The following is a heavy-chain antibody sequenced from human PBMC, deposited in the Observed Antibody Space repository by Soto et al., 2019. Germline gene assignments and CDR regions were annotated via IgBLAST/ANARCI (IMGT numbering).Heavy chain of an antibody. V-gene: IGHV1-2*02. CDR3: ARDLFGGRTSFNYYYGMDV. CDR1: GYTFTGYY. CDR2: INPNSGGT. D-gene: IGHD3-3*01. Sequence: ASVKVSCKASGYTFTGYYMHWVRQATGQGLEWMGWINPNSGGTNYAQKFQGRVTMTRDTSISTAYMELSRLRSDDTAVYYCARDLFGGRTSFNYYYGMDVWGQGTTVTVSS. J-gene: IGHJ6*02.